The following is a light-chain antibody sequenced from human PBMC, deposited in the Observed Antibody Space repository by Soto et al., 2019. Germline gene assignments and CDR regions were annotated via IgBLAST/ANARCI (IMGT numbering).Light chain of an antibody. CDR1: QGISSA. V-gene: IGKV1D-13*01. CDR2: DAS. Sequence: AIQLTQSPSSXSASVGDRVTITCRASQGISSALAWYQQKPGKAPKLLIYDASSLESGVPSRFSGSGSGTDFTLTISSLQPEDFATYYCQQFNNYPGTFGQGTRLEIK. CDR3: QQFNNYPGT. J-gene: IGKJ5*01.